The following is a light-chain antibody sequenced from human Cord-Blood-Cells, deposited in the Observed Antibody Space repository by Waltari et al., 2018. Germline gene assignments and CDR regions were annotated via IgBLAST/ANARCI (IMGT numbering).Light chain of an antibody. CDR1: SSNIGAGYD. J-gene: IGLJ2*01. Sequence: CTGSSSNIGAGYDVHWYQQLPGTAPKLLIYGNSNRPSGVPDRFSGSKSGTSASLAITGLQAEDEADYYCQSYDSSLSVVFGGGTKLTVL. CDR2: GNS. V-gene: IGLV1-40*01. CDR3: QSYDSSLSVV.